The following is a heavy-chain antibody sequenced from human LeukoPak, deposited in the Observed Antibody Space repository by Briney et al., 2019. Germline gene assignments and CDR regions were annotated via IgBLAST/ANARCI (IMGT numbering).Heavy chain of an antibody. Sequence: GGSLRLSCAASGFTFSSYGMHWVRQAPGKGLEWVSSISSSSSYIYYADSVKGRFTISRDNAKNSLYLQMNSLRAEDTAVYYCARIRWDSSKAYFDYWGQGTLVTVPS. J-gene: IGHJ4*02. CDR1: GFTFSSYG. CDR2: ISSSSSYI. D-gene: IGHD6-13*01. V-gene: IGHV3-21*01. CDR3: ARIRWDSSKAYFDY.